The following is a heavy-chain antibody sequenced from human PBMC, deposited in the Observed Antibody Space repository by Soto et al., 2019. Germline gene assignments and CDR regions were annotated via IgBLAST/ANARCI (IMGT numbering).Heavy chain of an antibody. D-gene: IGHD4-17*01. Sequence: GESLKISCEASGFTFSNYWMAWVRQTPGGGLEWVANIKYDGSETYFLGSVNGRFTISRDNTKNSVFLQMGSLTVEDTAVYYCAREKRANGVFDYWGQGTRVTVS. J-gene: IGHJ4*02. CDR1: GFTFSNYW. CDR3: AREKRANGVFDY. CDR2: IKYDGSET. V-gene: IGHV3-7*01.